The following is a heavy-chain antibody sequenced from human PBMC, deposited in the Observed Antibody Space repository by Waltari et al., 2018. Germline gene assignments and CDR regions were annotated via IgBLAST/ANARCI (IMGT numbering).Heavy chain of an antibody. Sequence: QVQLVQSGAEVKKPGASVKVSCKASGDTFTNSDINWVRQAPGQGLEWVGWMNPKSGNIGYAQKFLGRVTTTMDISINTAYMELSRLTSEDTAVYYCAAEKWERQGGYYYFGMDVWGQGT. D-gene: IGHD1-26*01. V-gene: IGHV1-8*01. CDR3: AAEKWERQGGYYYFGMDV. CDR2: MNPKSGNI. J-gene: IGHJ6*02. CDR1: GDTFTNSD.